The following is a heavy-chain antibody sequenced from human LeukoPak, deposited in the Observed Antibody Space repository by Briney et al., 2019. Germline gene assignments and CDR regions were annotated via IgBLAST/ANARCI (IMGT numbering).Heavy chain of an antibody. CDR1: GFTFSSYW. V-gene: IGHV3-74*01. CDR2: INSDGIST. Sequence: GGSLRLSCAASGFTFSSYWMHWVRQAPGKGLVWVSHINSDGISTGYVDSVKGRFIISRDNAKNTLYLQMNSLRAEDTAVYYCARGYRSGGSCYKLNACDIWGQGTMVTVSS. D-gene: IGHD2-15*01. J-gene: IGHJ3*02. CDR3: ARGYRSGGSCYKLNACDI.